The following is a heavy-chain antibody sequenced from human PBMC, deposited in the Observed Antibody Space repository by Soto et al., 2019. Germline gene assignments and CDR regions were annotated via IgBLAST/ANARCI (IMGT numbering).Heavy chain of an antibody. Sequence: EVQLVESGGGLVKPGGSLRLSCAASGFTFSSYSMNWVRQAPGKGLEWVSSISSSSSYIYYADSVKGRFTISRDNAKNSLYLQMNSLSDEDTAVYYCAKSGDSAGWGIDFWGQGTLVTVSS. V-gene: IGHV3-21*01. D-gene: IGHD6-19*01. CDR3: AKSGDSAGWGIDF. CDR2: ISSSSSYI. J-gene: IGHJ4*02. CDR1: GFTFSSYS.